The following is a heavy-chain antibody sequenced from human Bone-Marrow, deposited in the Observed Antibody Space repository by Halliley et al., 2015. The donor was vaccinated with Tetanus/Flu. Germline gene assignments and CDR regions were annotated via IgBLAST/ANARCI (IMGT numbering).Heavy chain of an antibody. CDR3: ARDYYYGVDV. Sequence: GLGGVSRIKSDERDTSYADSVKGRFTISRDNAKNTLYLQMNSLRADDTAVYYCARDYYYGVDVWGQGTTVTVSS. V-gene: IGHV3-74*01. CDR2: IKSDERDT. J-gene: IGHJ6*02.